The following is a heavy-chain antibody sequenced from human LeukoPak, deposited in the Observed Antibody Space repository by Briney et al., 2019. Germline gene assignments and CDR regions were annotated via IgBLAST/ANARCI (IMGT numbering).Heavy chain of an antibody. CDR2: IYYTGST. CDR1: GASISSYY. V-gene: IGHV4-59*01. D-gene: IGHD3-22*01. Sequence: PSETLSLTCTVSGASISSYYWSWIRQPPGKGLEWIGYIYYTGSTNYNPSLKSRATISVDTSKNQFSLKLSSVTAADTAVYYCSAHDLYYDSSGYYGGGFDYWGQGTLVTASS. CDR3: SAHDLYYDSSGYYGGGFDY. J-gene: IGHJ4*02.